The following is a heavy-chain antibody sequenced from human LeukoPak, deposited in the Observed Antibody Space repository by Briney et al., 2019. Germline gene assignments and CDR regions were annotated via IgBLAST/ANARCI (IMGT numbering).Heavy chain of an antibody. Sequence: GGSLRLSCAASGFTFSSYEMNWVRQAPGKGLEWVSYISSSGSTIYYADSVKGRFTISRDNAKNSLYLQMNSLRAEDTAVYYCAKDSIEWDGDYPDYWGQGTLVTVSS. D-gene: IGHD1-26*01. J-gene: IGHJ4*02. CDR3: AKDSIEWDGDYPDY. CDR2: ISSSGSTI. V-gene: IGHV3-48*03. CDR1: GFTFSSYE.